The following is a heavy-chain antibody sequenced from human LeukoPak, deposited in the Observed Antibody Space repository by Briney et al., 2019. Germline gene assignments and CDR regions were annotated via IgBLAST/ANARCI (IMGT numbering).Heavy chain of an antibody. Sequence: GGSLRLSCAASGFTFSSYGMHWVRQAPGKGLEWVAVIWYDGSNKYYADSVKGRFTISRDNSKNTLYLQMNSLRAEDTAVYYYARDLLAGKFDYWGQGTLVTVSS. CDR3: ARDLLAGKFDY. J-gene: IGHJ4*02. D-gene: IGHD3-9*01. CDR1: GFTFSSYG. CDR2: IWYDGSNK. V-gene: IGHV3-33*01.